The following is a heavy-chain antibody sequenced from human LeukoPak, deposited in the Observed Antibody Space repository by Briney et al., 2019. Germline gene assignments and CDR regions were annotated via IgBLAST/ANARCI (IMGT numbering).Heavy chain of an antibody. D-gene: IGHD1-1*01. CDR2: INHSGST. CDR3: ARRNERRAPGAFDI. Sequence: SETLSLTCAVYGGSFSGYYWSWIRQPPGKGLEWIGEINHSGSTNYNPSLKSRVTISVDTSKNQFSLKLSSVTAADTAVYYCARRNERRAPGAFDIWGQGTMVTVSS. CDR1: GGSFSGYY. J-gene: IGHJ3*02. V-gene: IGHV4-34*01.